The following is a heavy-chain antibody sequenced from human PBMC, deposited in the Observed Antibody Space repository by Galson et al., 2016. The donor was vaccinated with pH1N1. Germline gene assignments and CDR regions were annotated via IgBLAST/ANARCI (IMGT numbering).Heavy chain of an antibody. CDR2: IKQDGSEK. Sequence: YLRLSCAASGFTFSRYWMSWVRQVPGKGLEWVANIKQDGSEKNNVDSLKGRFTVSRDNAKNSLYLQMNSLRGGDTAVYYCARDRGFLSVTTSAFHMWGQGTMVTVSS. CDR3: ARDRGFLSVTTSAFHM. V-gene: IGHV3-7*03. J-gene: IGHJ3*02. CDR1: GFTFSRYW. D-gene: IGHD4-17*01.